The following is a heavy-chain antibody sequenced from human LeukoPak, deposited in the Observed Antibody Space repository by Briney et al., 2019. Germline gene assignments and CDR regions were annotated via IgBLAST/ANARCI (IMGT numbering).Heavy chain of an antibody. V-gene: IGHV3-11*01. CDR2: ISGVSTTI. D-gene: IGHD5-18*01. J-gene: IGHJ4*02. CDR1: GFTFSDYY. CDR3: ARDSGRRGYNYNF. Sequence: KPGGSLRLSCAASGFTFSDYYMYWIRQAPGKGLEWVAYISGVSTTIYYADSLKGRFTISRDNAKNSLYLQMNSLRAEDTAVYYCARDSGRRGYNYNFWGQGTLVTVSS.